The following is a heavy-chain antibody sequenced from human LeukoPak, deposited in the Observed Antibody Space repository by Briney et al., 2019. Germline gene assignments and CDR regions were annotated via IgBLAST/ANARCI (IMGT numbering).Heavy chain of an antibody. CDR2: IIPIFGTA. D-gene: IGHD3-3*01. Sequence: SVKVSCKASGGTFSSYAINWVRQAPGQGLKWMGGIIPIFGTANYAQKFQGRVTITADEYTSTAYMELSSLRSEDTAVYYCARDRHYTTSGVSHYYYYMDVWGNGTTVTVSS. V-gene: IGHV1-69*13. J-gene: IGHJ6*03. CDR3: ARDRHYTTSGVSHYYYYMDV. CDR1: GGTFSSYA.